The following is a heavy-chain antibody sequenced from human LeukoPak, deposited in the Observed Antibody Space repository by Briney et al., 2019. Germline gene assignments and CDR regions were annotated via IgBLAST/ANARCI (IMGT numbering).Heavy chain of an antibody. V-gene: IGHV3-23*01. CDR2: ISSSGGST. J-gene: IGHJ6*03. CDR1: GFTFSSYG. CDR3: ARDLVWGRVYYYYYYMDV. D-gene: IGHD3-16*01. Sequence: GGSLRLSCAASGFTFSSYGMNWVRQAPGKGLEWVSSISSSGGSTYYADSVKGRFTISRDNSKNTLYLQMNSLRAEDTAVYYCARDLVWGRVYYYYYYMDVWGKGTTVTVSS.